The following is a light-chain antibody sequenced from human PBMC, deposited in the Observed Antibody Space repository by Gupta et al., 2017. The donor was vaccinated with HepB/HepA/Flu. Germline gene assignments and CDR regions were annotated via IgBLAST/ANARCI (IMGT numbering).Light chain of an antibody. CDR3: QQYGSPLA. Sequence: EIVLTQSPGTLSLSPGERATISCRASQSVSSSYLAWYQQKPGQAPRLLIYGASSRATGIPDRFSGSGSGKDFPLIISRVEDEDVVVYYCQQYGSPLAFGQGTKVEIK. CDR1: QSVSSSY. J-gene: IGKJ1*01. CDR2: GAS. V-gene: IGKV3-20*01.